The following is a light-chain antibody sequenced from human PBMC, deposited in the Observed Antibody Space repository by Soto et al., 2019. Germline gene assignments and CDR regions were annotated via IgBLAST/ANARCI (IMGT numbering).Light chain of an antibody. Sequence: DVVMTQSPLSLPVTLGQPASISCRSSQSLVYSDGNTYLNWFQQRPGQSPRRLIYKVSNGDSGGPGRFSGSGSGTRFTPKISRVETEDVGVSYCMQGTHWPPTWTFGQGTKVELK. V-gene: IGKV2-30*01. CDR3: MQGTHWPPTWT. CDR1: QSLVYSDGNTY. J-gene: IGKJ1*01. CDR2: KVS.